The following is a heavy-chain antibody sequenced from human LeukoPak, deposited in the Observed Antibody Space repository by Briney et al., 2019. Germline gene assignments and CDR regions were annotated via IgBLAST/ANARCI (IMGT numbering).Heavy chain of an antibody. CDR2: IYSSGST. D-gene: IGHD6-13*01. Sequence: SETLSLTCTVSGGSISRYYWSWIRQPAGKGLEWIGRIYSSGSTNYIPSLKSRVTMSVDTSKNQFSLKMSSVTAADTAVYYCARAIASLVYSSSWSFDYWGQGTLVTVSS. CDR1: GGSISRYY. CDR3: ARAIASLVYSSSWSFDY. V-gene: IGHV4-4*07. J-gene: IGHJ4*02.